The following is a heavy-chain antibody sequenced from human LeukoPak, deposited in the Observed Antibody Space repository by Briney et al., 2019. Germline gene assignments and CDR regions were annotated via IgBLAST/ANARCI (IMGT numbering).Heavy chain of an antibody. Sequence: ASVKVSCKASGYTFTSYYMHWVRQAPGQGLEWMGIINPSGGSTSYAQKFQGRVTMTRDMSTSTVYMELSSLRSEDTAVYYCAAASMIRGAFDIWGQGTMVTVSS. CDR2: INPSGGST. V-gene: IGHV1-46*01. J-gene: IGHJ3*02. CDR1: GYTFTSYY. D-gene: IGHD3-22*01. CDR3: AAASMIRGAFDI.